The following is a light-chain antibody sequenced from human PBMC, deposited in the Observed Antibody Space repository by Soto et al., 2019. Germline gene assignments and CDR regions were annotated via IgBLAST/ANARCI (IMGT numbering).Light chain of an antibody. J-gene: IGKJ2*01. Sequence: DIQMTPPPSTLSASVVDRVTITCRASQGISSWLAWYQQKPGNHPKLLIYKASSLESGVPSRFSGSGSGTEFTLTISSLQPDDFATYYCQQYNSYPSTFGQGTKVDIK. CDR1: QGISSW. CDR2: KAS. V-gene: IGKV1-5*03. CDR3: QQYNSYPST.